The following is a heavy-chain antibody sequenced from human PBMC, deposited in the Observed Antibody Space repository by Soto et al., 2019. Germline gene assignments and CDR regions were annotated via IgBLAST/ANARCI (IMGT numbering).Heavy chain of an antibody. CDR1: GYSFTSYY. J-gene: IGHJ1*01. Sequence: ASVTVSCKASGYSFTSYYMYWVRQAPGQGLEWMGIINPSDGSTSYAQKFQGRVTLTRDTSTSTVYMELSSLRSEDTALYYCARDEGGYTDTSAEIPLWLLGFCEHWG. CDR3: ARDEGGYTDTSAEIPLWLLGFCEH. V-gene: IGHV1-46*01. D-gene: IGHD3-22*01. CDR2: INPSDGST.